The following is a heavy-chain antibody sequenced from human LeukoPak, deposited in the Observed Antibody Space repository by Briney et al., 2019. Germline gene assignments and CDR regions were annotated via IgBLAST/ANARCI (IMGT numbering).Heavy chain of an antibody. CDR3: ARATPGYSSGWYEGPEAFDI. CDR1: GYSISSGYY. V-gene: IGHV4-38-2*02. J-gene: IGHJ3*02. D-gene: IGHD6-19*01. CDR2: IYHSGST. Sequence: SETLSLTCTVSGYSISSGYYWGWIRPPPGKGLEWIGSIYHSGSTYYNPSLKSRVTISVDTSKNRFSLKLSSVTAADTAVYYCARATPGYSSGWYEGPEAFDIWGQGTMVTVSS.